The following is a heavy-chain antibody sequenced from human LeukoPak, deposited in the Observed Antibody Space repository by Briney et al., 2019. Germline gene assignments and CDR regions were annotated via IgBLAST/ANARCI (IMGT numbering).Heavy chain of an antibody. Sequence: GGSLRLSCAASGFTFSDYYMSWIRQAPGKGLEWVSYISSSGSTIYYADSVKGRFTISRDNSKNTLYLQMNSLRAEDTAVYYCAKPYSSSWYGSYYYYMDVWGKGTTVTVSS. CDR2: ISSSGSTI. V-gene: IGHV3-11*04. CDR1: GFTFSDYY. D-gene: IGHD6-13*01. CDR3: AKPYSSSWYGSYYYYMDV. J-gene: IGHJ6*03.